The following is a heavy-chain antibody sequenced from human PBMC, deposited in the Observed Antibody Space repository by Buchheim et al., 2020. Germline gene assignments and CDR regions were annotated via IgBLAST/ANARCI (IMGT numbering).Heavy chain of an antibody. V-gene: IGHV3-23*01. CDR3: GKSSEVPHGFYYYYGMDV. CDR1: GFTFRSYA. D-gene: IGHD2-2*01. CDR2: ISGRGGST. Sequence: EVQLLESGGGLVQPGGSLRLSCAASGFTFRSYAMSWVRQAPGKGLEWVSDISGRGGSTYYADSVKGRFTSSRDNSKNTLYLQMNNLRAEDTAVYYCGKSSEVPHGFYYYYGMDVWGQGTT. J-gene: IGHJ6*02.